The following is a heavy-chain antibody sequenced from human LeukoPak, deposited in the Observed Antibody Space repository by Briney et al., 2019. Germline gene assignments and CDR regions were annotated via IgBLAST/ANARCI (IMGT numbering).Heavy chain of an antibody. CDR1: GFTFSSYS. Sequence: GGSLRLSCAASGFTFSSYSMNWVRQAPGKGLEWVSSISSSSSYIYYADSVKGRFTISRDNAKNSLYLQMNSRRAEDTAVYYCAREVSATARRDYWGQGTLVTVSS. J-gene: IGHJ4*02. CDR2: ISSSSSYI. CDR3: AREVSATARRDY. V-gene: IGHV3-21*01. D-gene: IGHD6-6*01.